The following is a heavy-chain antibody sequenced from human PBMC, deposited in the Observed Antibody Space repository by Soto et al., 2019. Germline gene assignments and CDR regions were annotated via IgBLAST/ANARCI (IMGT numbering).Heavy chain of an antibody. V-gene: IGHV3-23*01. CDR1: GFTFSSYA. Sequence: QPGGSLRLSCAASGFTFSSYAMSWVRQAPGKGLEWVSAISGSGGSTYYADSVKGRFTISRDNSKNTLYLQMNSLRAEDTAVYYCAKDLWYYDSSGSPYDYWGQGTLVTVSS. D-gene: IGHD3-22*01. J-gene: IGHJ4*02. CDR3: AKDLWYYDSSGSPYDY. CDR2: ISGSGGST.